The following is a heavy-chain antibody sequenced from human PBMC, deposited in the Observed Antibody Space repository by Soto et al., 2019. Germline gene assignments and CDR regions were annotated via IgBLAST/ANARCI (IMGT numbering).Heavy chain of an antibody. CDR2: IIPIFGTA. D-gene: IGHD2-2*01. V-gene: IGHV1-69*01. CDR3: AQRDLNWSSTSCLFYYYGMDV. CDR1: GGTFSSYA. J-gene: IGHJ6*02. Sequence: QVQLVQSGAEVKKPGSSVKVSCKASGGTFSSYAISWVRQAPGQGLEWMGGIIPIFGTANYAQKFQGRVTITADESTSTAYMELSRLRSEDTAVYYCAQRDLNWSSTSCLFYYYGMDVWGQGTTVTVSS.